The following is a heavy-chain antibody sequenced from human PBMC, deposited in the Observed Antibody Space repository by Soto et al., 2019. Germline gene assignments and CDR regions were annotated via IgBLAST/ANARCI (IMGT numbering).Heavy chain of an antibody. D-gene: IGHD6-6*01. CDR2: INAHSGGT. Sequence: ASVKVSCKASGFSFTGYYIHRLRQAPGQGLEWMGWINAHSGGTEYAQKFQGRVTLTRDTSIATAYLTLTSLTSDDTALYYCAKDLTRQLAYWLDPWGQGTQVTVSS. CDR1: GFSFTGYY. CDR3: AKDLTRQLAYWLDP. V-gene: IGHV1-2*02. J-gene: IGHJ5*02.